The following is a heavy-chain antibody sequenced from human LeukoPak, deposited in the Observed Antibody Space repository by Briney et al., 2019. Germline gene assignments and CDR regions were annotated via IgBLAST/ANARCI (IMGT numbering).Heavy chain of an antibody. CDR2: INHSGST. J-gene: IGHJ1*01. Sequence: SETLSLTCAVYGGSFSGYYWSWIRQPPGKGLEWIEEINHSGSTNYNPSLKSRVTISVDTSKNQFSLKLSSVTAADTAFYYCARYLDYGGNSRVFQHWGQGTLVTVSS. D-gene: IGHD4-23*01. CDR3: ARYLDYGGNSRVFQH. V-gene: IGHV4-34*01. CDR1: GGSFSGYY.